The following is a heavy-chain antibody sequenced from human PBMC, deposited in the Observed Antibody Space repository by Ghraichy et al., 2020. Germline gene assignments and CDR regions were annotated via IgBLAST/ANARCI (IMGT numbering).Heavy chain of an antibody. CDR1: GFTLSNYW. Sequence: GGSLRLSCAASGFTLSNYWMHWVRQVPGKGLVWVSRIKSDGSSTIYADSVKGRFTISRDNAKNTLYLQMNSLRVEDTAVYYCAREYCRGGRCFFGTGGSHFDKCGQGTLVTVSS. D-gene: IGHD2-15*01. CDR3: AREYCRGGRCFFGTGGSHFDK. CDR2: IKSDGSST. V-gene: IGHV3-74*01. J-gene: IGHJ4*02.